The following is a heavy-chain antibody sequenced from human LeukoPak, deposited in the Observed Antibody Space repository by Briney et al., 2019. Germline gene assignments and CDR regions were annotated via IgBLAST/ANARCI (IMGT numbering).Heavy chain of an antibody. Sequence: ASVKVSCKASGGTFSSYAISWVRQAPGQGLEWMGWINPNSGGTNYAQKFQGRVTMTRDTSISTAYMELSRLRSDDTAVYYCARLYCSSTSCYTGGGAFDIWGQGTMVTVSS. J-gene: IGHJ3*02. D-gene: IGHD2-2*02. CDR2: INPNSGGT. CDR1: GGTFSSYA. CDR3: ARLYCSSTSCYTGGGAFDI. V-gene: IGHV1-2*02.